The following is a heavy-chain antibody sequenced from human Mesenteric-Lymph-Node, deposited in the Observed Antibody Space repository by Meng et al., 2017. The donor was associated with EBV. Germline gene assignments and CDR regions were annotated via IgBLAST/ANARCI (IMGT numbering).Heavy chain of an antibody. CDR3: AGGDYVNQFNY. CDR2: VHRSGLT. J-gene: IGHJ4*02. CDR1: GGSVHSGGYS. D-gene: IGHD4-17*01. Sequence: QLQLQESGAGVVKPSQTLSLTCTVSGGSVHSGGYSWSWIRQSPEKGLEWIGYVHRSGLTYYNPSLETRVIISLERSKNQFSLKLTSVTAADTAVYYCAGGDYVNQFNYWGQGTLVTVSS. V-gene: IGHV4-30-2*06.